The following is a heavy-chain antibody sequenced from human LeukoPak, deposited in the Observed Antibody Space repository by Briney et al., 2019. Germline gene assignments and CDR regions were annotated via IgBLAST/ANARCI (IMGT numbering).Heavy chain of an antibody. Sequence: SETLSLTCTVSGGSISSHYWSWIRQPPGKGLEWIGYIYFSGSTTYNPSLKSRVTISVDTSKNQFSLKLSSVTAADTAVYYCARHDGSSWYYAFDVWGQGTMVTVSS. D-gene: IGHD6-13*01. V-gene: IGHV4-59*11. CDR3: ARHDGSSWYYAFDV. CDR1: GGSISSHY. J-gene: IGHJ3*01. CDR2: IYFSGST.